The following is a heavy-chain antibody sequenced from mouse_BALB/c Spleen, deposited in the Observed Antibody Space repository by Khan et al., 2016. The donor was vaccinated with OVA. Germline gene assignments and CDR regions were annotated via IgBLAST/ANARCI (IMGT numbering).Heavy chain of an antibody. CDR2: IWSGGGQ. D-gene: IGHD2-14*01. J-gene: IGHJ4*01. CDR1: GFSLSRYN. Sequence: QVQLMESGPGLVAPSQCLSLTCTVSGFSLSRYNIPWVRQPPGKSLEWLGMIWSGGGQDYNSTLKSRLSTRKDNSKSKAFLQMNSLQTDDAAMYYCARAYYRYDGYDAMDYGGQGTSVTVSA. CDR3: ARAYYRYDGYDAMDY. V-gene: IGHV2-6-4*01.